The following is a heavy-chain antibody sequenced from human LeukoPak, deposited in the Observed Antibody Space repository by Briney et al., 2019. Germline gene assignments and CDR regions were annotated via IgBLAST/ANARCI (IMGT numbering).Heavy chain of an antibody. Sequence: GGSLRLSCAASGFTFSSYTMTWVRQAPGKGLEWVSSISRSSSYIYYADSMKGRFTISRDNANNSLFLQMNSLRAEDTAVYYCARGGVSVGGNFDYWDQGALVTVSS. CDR1: GFTFSSYT. CDR2: ISRSSSYI. D-gene: IGHD4-23*01. J-gene: IGHJ4*02. V-gene: IGHV3-21*01. CDR3: ARGGVSVGGNFDY.